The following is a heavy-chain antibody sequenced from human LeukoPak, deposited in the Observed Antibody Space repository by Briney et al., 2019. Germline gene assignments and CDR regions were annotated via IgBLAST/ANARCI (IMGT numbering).Heavy chain of an antibody. CDR1: GFTFSSYG. Sequence: GGSLRLSCAASGFTFSSYGMSWVRQAPGKGLEWVSYISSSGSTIYYADSVKGRFTISRDNAKNTLYLQMNSLRAEDTAVYYCARELGYYDSEGYWGQGTLVTVSS. D-gene: IGHD3-22*01. V-gene: IGHV3-48*04. J-gene: IGHJ4*02. CDR2: ISSSGSTI. CDR3: ARELGYYDSEGY.